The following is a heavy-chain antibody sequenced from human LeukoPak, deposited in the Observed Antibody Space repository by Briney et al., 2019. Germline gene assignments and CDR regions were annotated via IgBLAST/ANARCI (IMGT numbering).Heavy chain of an antibody. V-gene: IGHV1-8*01. D-gene: IGHD7-27*01. Sequence: ASVKVSCKASGYTLTSYDINWVRQATGQGLEWMGWMNPNSGRTGYAQNFQGRITITRNTSISTAYMELSSLRSDDTAVYYCARERGISAFDIWGQGTMVTVSS. CDR2: MNPNSGRT. CDR3: ARERGISAFDI. J-gene: IGHJ3*02. CDR1: GYTLTSYD.